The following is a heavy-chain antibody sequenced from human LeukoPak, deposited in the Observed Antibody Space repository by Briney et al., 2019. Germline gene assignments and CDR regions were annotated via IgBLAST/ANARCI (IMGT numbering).Heavy chain of an antibody. CDR3: ARPAGYSGYDYVY. V-gene: IGHV1-18*01. CDR2: ISTYSGNT. CDR1: GYSFTSYG. J-gene: IGHJ4*02. D-gene: IGHD5-12*01. Sequence: ASVKVSCKASGYSFTSYGISWVRQAPGRGLEWLGWISTYSGNTDYAQKLQGRVTLTADTSASTAYMALRSLTFDDTAVYYCARPAGYSGYDYVYWGQGTLVTVSS.